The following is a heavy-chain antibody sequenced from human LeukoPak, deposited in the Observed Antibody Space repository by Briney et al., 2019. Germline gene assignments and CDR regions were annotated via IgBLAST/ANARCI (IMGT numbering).Heavy chain of an antibody. V-gene: IGHV3-23*01. CDR2: ISDSGGST. CDR1: GFTFGNYA. J-gene: IGHJ4*02. Sequence: GGSLRLSCAASGFTFGNYAMTWVRQAPGKGLEWVLIISDSGGSTYYADSVKGRFTISRDNSKNTLYLQMNSLRAEDTAVYYCARGRGDVAQYLTRVFDHWGQGTLVTVSS. CDR3: ARGRGDVAQYLTRVFDH. D-gene: IGHD2/OR15-2a*01.